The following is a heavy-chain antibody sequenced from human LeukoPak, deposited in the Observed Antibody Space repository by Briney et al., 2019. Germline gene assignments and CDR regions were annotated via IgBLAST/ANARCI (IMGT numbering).Heavy chain of an antibody. V-gene: IGHV3-9*01. D-gene: IGHD2-2*01. CDR3: ARERSVAVVTAFDV. CDR1: GFIFDDYA. CDR2: ISWNSGSI. Sequence: GGSLRLSCAASGFIFDDYAMHWVRQAPGKGLEWVSGISWNSGSIGYADSVKGRFTISRDNAKNSLYLHMNTLRPEDTAVYYCARERSVAVVTAFDVWGQGTMVTVSS. J-gene: IGHJ3*01.